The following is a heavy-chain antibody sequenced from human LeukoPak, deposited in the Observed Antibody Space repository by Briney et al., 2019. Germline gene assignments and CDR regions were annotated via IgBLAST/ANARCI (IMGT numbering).Heavy chain of an antibody. CDR3: ARDHWRYYDSSGYYPYY. Sequence: GGSLRLSCAASDFTFSDYYMSWIRQAPGKGLEWVSYISSSGSTIHYADSVKGRFTISRDNAKNSLYLQMNSLRAEDTAVYYCARDHWRYYDSSGYYPYYWGQGTLVTVSS. CDR1: DFTFSDYY. J-gene: IGHJ4*02. CDR2: ISSSGSTI. D-gene: IGHD3-22*01. V-gene: IGHV3-11*01.